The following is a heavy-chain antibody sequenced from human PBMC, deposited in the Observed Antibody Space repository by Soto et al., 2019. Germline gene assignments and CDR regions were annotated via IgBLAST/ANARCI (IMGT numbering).Heavy chain of an antibody. CDR2: ISWNSGNI. CDR1: GFTFDDYA. J-gene: IGHJ4*02. CDR3: ARDASITTSYLPY. D-gene: IGHD1-1*01. Sequence: EVQLVASGGGLVQPGRSLRLSCVTSGFTFDDYAMHWVRQAPGKGLEWVSSISWNSGNIDYADSVKGRFTVSRDNARNSLYLHMDSLRSEDTALYYCARDASITTSYLPYWGQGTLVTVSS. V-gene: IGHV3-9*01.